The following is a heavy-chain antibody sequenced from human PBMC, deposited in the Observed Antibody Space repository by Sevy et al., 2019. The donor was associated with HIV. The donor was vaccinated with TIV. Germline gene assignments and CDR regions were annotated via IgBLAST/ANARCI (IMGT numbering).Heavy chain of an antibody. CDR2: IHYSGST. V-gene: IGHV4-39*02. J-gene: IGHJ4*02. Sequence: SETLSLTCTVSGGSFSTSYYWGWVRQPPGKGPEWIGCIHYSGSTYYNPSLKGRVSISVDTSKNSFSLKLGSVTAADTAVYYCANMGRGYYFYFELWGQGTLVTVSS. CDR3: ANMGRGYYFYFEL. CDR1: GGSFSTSYY. D-gene: IGHD3-3*01.